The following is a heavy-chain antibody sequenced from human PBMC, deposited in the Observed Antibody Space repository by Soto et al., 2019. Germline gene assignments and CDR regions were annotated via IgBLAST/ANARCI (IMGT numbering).Heavy chain of an antibody. Sequence: NPXXTLSLPCAVYGGSFSGYDWSWIRQPPGKGLEWIGEINHSGSTNYKPSLKSRVTISVDTSKNQFSLKLSSVTDEDKAVYYCAGTVLRFLERLPTDVWGQGPTVTVSS. CDR1: GGSFSGYD. CDR3: AGTVLRFLERLPTDV. J-gene: IGHJ6*02. CDR2: INHSGST. V-gene: IGHV4-34*01. D-gene: IGHD3-3*01.